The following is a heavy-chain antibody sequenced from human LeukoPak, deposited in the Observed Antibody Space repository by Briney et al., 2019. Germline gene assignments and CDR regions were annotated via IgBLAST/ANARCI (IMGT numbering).Heavy chain of an antibody. J-gene: IGHJ4*02. CDR1: GGSISSPNSY. D-gene: IGHD1-26*01. Sequence: PSETLSLTCTVSGGSISSPNSYWGWIRQPPGKGLVWIATVLHSGATFYRPSLEGRLTISIDTSTNQFSLKMTSMTAADTGVYYCARRIVGVIDAFDYWGQGALVTVSS. CDR3: ARRIVGVIDAFDY. V-gene: IGHV4-39*01. CDR2: VLHSGAT.